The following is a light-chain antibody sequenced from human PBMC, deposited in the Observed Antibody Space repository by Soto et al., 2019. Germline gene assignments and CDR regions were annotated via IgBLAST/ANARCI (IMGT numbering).Light chain of an antibody. V-gene: IGKV3-15*01. CDR3: QQYNNWPPRGT. CDR1: QSVSSN. J-gene: IGKJ1*01. CDR2: GAS. Sequence: EIVMTQSPATLSVSPGERATLSCRASQSVSSNLAWYQQKPGQAPRLLIYGASTRATGIPARFSGSGSGTEFNLTISSLQSEDFAVDYCQQYNNWPPRGTFGQGTKVEIK.